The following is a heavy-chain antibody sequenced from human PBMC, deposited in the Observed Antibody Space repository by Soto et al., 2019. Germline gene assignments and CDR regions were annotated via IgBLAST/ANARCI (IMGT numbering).Heavy chain of an antibody. CDR2: IWYDGSNK. Sequence: PGGSLRLSCAASGFTFSSYSMHWVRQAPGKGLEWVAVIWYDGSNKYYADSVKGRFTISRDNSKNTLYLQMNSLRAEDTAVYYCARANIVATITDFSDGMDVWGQGTTVTVSS. CDR1: GFTFSSYS. V-gene: IGHV3-33*01. J-gene: IGHJ6*02. D-gene: IGHD5-12*01. CDR3: ARANIVATITDFSDGMDV.